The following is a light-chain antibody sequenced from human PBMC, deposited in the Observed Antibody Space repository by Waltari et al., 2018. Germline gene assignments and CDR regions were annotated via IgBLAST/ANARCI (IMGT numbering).Light chain of an antibody. V-gene: IGLV2-23*02. J-gene: IGLJ2*01. CDR3: CSYAGSPTYVL. CDR1: SSDFGPYDL. CDR2: GVN. Sequence: QSALIQPASVSGTPGQSIIISCTGTSSDFGPYDLVAWYQPHTGKVPKVLIYGVNKRPSGISDRFSGSKSGNTASLTISGLQAEDEADYYCCSYAGSPTYVLFGGGTTLTVL.